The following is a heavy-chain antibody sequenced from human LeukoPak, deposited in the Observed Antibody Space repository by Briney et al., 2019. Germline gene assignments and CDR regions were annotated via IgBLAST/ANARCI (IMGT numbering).Heavy chain of an antibody. J-gene: IGHJ4*01. CDR1: RFTFSHYW. V-gene: IGHV3-7*01. CDR2: INQDGSVK. Sequence: GGSLRLSCTASRFTFSHYWMDWVRQAPGKGLEWVANINQDGSVKYYVDSVKGRFTISRDNTKNSLSLRMDSLRDDDTAVYYCSRSLEYSGQGTLVTVSS. CDR3: SRSLEY.